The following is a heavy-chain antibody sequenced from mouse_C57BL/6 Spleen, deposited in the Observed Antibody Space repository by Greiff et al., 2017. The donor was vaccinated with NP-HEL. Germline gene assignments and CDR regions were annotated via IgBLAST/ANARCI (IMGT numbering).Heavy chain of an antibody. CDR3: ARREVLLTYFDV. CDR2: ISSGSSTI. D-gene: IGHD1-1*01. Sequence: EVKLMESGGGLVKPGGSLKLSCAASGFTFSDYGMHWVRQAPEKGLEWVAYISSGSSTIYYADTVKGRFTISRDNAKNTLFLQMTSLRSEDTAMYYCARREVLLTYFDVWGTGTTVTVSS. CDR1: GFTFSDYG. J-gene: IGHJ1*03. V-gene: IGHV5-17*01.